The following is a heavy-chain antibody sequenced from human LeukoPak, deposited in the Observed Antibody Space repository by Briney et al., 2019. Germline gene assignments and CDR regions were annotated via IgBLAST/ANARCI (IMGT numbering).Heavy chain of an antibody. CDR1: GGTFSSYA. CDR2: IIPIFGTA. J-gene: IGHJ6*02. Sequence: ASVKVSCKASGGTFSSYAISWVRQAPGQGLEWMGGIIPIFGTANYAQKFQGRVTITADESTSTAYKELSSLRSEDTAVYYCARVKRRYYDFWSGGYGVDVWGQGTTVTVSS. CDR3: ARVKRRYYDFWSGGYGVDV. D-gene: IGHD3-3*01. V-gene: IGHV1-69*01.